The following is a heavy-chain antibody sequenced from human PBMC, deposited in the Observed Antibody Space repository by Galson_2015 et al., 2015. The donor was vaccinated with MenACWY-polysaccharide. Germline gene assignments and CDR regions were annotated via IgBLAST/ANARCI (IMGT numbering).Heavy chain of an antibody. D-gene: IGHD1-1*01. J-gene: IGHJ5*02. CDR2: ISSSGTNR. CDR1: GFTFDNYA. CDR3: AKAMLQLERRSLGLPDDH. Sequence: SLRLSCAASGFTFDNYAMSWVRQAPGKGLEWVSGISSSGTNRYYAESVKGRFTISRDNSKNTLYLQMNSLRAEDTALYYCAKAMLQLERRSLGLPDDHWGQGTLVTVSS. V-gene: IGHV3-23*01.